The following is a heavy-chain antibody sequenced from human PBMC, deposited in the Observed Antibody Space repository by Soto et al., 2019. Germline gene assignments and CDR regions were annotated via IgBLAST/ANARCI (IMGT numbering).Heavy chain of an antibody. Sequence: PGESLKISCKASGYSFNNYWIGWVRQLPGKGLEWMGIIYPGDSDARYNPSFQGQVTFSADKSISTAYLQWSSLKASDTAIYYCTSRQFCGRPSGQRELSDTTWFDPWGQGGLVPVS. V-gene: IGHV5-51*01. CDR3: TSRQFCGRPSGQRELSDTTWFDP. CDR1: GYSFNNYW. J-gene: IGHJ5*02. D-gene: IGHD6-25*01. CDR2: IYPGDSDA.